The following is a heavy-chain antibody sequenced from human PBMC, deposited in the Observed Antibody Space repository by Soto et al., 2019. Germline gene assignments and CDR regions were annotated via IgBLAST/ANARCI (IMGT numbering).Heavy chain of an antibody. CDR3: ARWRDVVVPAATDWFDP. Sequence: SETLSLTCTVSGGSISSYYWSWIRQPPGKGLEWIEYIYYSGSTNYNPSLKSRVTISVDTSKNQFSLKLSSVTAADTAVYYCARWRDVVVPAATDWFDPWGQGTLVTVSS. J-gene: IGHJ5*02. V-gene: IGHV4-59*01. D-gene: IGHD2-2*01. CDR2: IYYSGST. CDR1: GGSISSYY.